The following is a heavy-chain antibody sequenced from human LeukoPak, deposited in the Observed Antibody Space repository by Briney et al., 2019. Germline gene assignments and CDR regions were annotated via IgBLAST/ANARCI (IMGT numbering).Heavy chain of an antibody. V-gene: IGHV3-15*01. D-gene: IGHD2-2*01. CDR3: TSYCSSTSCYAIDY. J-gene: IGHJ4*02. CDR2: IKSKTDGGTT. Sequence: GGSLRLSCAASGFTFSNAWMSWFRQAPGKGLEWGGRIKSKTDGGTTDYAAPVKGRFTISRDDSKNTLYLQMNSLKTEDTAVYYCTSYCSSTSCYAIDYWGQGTLVTVSS. CDR1: GFTFSNAW.